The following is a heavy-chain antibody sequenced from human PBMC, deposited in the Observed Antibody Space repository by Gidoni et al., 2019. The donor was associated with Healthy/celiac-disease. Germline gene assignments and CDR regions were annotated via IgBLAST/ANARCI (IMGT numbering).Heavy chain of an antibody. J-gene: IGHJ6*02. D-gene: IGHD3-3*01. CDR3: AKDGSGGLRFLEWQRHYYYYYGMDV. CDR2: ISGSGGST. CDR1: GFTFSSYA. Sequence: EVQLLESGGGLVQPGGSLRLSCAASGFTFSSYAMSWVRQAPGKGLEWVSAISGSGGSTYYADSVKGRFTISRDNSKNTLYLQMNSLRAEDTAVYYCAKDGSGGLRFLEWQRHYYYYYGMDVWGQGTTVTVSS. V-gene: IGHV3-23*01.